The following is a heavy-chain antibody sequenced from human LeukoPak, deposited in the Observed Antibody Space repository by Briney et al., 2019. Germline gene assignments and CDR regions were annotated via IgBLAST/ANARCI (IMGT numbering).Heavy chain of an antibody. CDR2: IKQDGSEK. Sequence: GGSLRLSCAASGFTFNTFNMNWVRQAPGKGLEWVANIKQDGSEKYYVDSVKGRFTISRDNAKNSLYLQMNSLRAEDTAVYSCVRDGDTSGYTNWGQGTLVTVSS. CDR3: VRDGDTSGYTN. V-gene: IGHV3-7*01. J-gene: IGHJ4*02. CDR1: GFTFNTFN. D-gene: IGHD3-22*01.